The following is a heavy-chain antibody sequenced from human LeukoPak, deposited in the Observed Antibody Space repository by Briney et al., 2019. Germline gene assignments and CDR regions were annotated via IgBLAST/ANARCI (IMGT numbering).Heavy chain of an antibody. Sequence: GGSLRLSCAASGFTFDDYGMSWVRQAPGKGLEWVSGINWNGGSTGYADSVKGRFTISRDNAKNSLYLQMNSLRAEDTALYYCARDCQLSRSRYQLLLPGAFDIWGQGTMVTVSS. CDR2: INWNGGST. CDR1: GFTFDDYG. CDR3: ARDCQLSRSRYQLLLPGAFDI. D-gene: IGHD2-2*01. V-gene: IGHV3-20*04. J-gene: IGHJ3*02.